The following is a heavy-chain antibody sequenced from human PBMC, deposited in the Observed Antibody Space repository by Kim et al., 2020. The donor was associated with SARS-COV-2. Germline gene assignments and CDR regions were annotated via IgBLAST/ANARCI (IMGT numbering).Heavy chain of an antibody. Sequence: TYAPKFEGRDTITADKSTSTAYMELSSLRSEDTAVYYCASPYDSSGRFDYWGQGTLVTVSS. CDR3: ASPYDSSGRFDY. J-gene: IGHJ4*02. D-gene: IGHD3-22*01. V-gene: IGHV1-69*02.